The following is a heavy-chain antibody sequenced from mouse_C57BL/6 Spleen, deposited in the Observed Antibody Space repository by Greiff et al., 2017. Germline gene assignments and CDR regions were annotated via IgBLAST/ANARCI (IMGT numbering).Heavy chain of an antibody. CDR3: ADYTAWFAY. V-gene: IGHV5-9*01. Sequence: EVMLVESGGGLVKPGGSLKLSCAASGFTFSSYTMSWVRQTPEKRLEWVATISGGGGNTYYPDSVKGRFTISRDTAKNTLYLQMSSLRSEDTALYCGADYTAWFAYWGQGTLVTVSA. J-gene: IGHJ3*01. D-gene: IGHD2-4*01. CDR1: GFTFSSYT. CDR2: ISGGGGNT.